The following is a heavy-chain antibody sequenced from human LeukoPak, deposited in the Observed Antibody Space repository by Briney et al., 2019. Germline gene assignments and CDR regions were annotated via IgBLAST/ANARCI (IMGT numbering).Heavy chain of an antibody. D-gene: IGHD1-26*01. CDR3: TRVNTFIVGALDY. Sequence: GGSLRLSCAASGFTFDDYGMTWVRQAPGKGLEWVSGINWNGGSTGYADSVKGRFTISRDNAKNSLYLQMNSLRAEDTALYYCTRVNTFIVGALDYWGQGTLVIVSS. CDR2: INWNGGST. CDR1: GFTFDDYG. V-gene: IGHV3-20*04. J-gene: IGHJ4*02.